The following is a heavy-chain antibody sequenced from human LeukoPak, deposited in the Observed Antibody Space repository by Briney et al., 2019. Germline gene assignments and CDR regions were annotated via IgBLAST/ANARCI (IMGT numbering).Heavy chain of an antibody. Sequence: SETLSLTCTVSGGSITNYYWGWIRQPPGKGLEWIGSIYYSGSTYYNPSLKSRVTISVDTSKNQFSLKLSSVTAADTAVYYCARESISAMVTSNAFDIWGQGTMVTVSS. D-gene: IGHD5-18*01. J-gene: IGHJ3*02. V-gene: IGHV4-39*07. CDR1: GGSITNYY. CDR2: IYYSGST. CDR3: ARESISAMVTSNAFDI.